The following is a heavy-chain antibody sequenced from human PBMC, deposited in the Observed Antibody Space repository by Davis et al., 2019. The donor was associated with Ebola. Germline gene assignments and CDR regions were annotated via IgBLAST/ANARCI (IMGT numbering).Heavy chain of an antibody. CDR3: ARAHPLVSRYSYGR. J-gene: IGHJ4*02. V-gene: IGHV4-39*01. CDR1: GGSISSSSYY. Sequence: MPSETLSLTCTVSGGSISSSSYYWGWIRQPPGKGLEWIGSIYYSGSTYYNPSLKSRVTISVDTSKNQFSLKLSSVTAADTAVYYCARAHPLVSRYSYGRWGQGTLVTVSS. CDR2: IYYSGST. D-gene: IGHD5-18*01.